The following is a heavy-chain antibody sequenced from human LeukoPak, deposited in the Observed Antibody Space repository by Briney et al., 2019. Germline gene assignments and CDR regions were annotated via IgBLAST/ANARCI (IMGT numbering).Heavy chain of an antibody. J-gene: IGHJ5*02. CDR1: GFTLSSYF. CDR3: AKDMYYDILGSFDP. Sequence: GGSLRPSCAASGFTLSSYFMNWVRQGPGKGLEWVAYISSTSSTMYYADSVKGRFTISRDNAKNSLYLQMNSLRAEDTALYYCAKDMYYDILGSFDPWGQGTLVTVSS. D-gene: IGHD3-9*01. V-gene: IGHV3-48*01. CDR2: ISSTSSTM.